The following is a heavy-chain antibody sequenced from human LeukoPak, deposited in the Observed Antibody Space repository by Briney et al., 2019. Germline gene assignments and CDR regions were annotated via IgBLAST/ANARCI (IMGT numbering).Heavy chain of an antibody. D-gene: IGHD2/OR15-2a*01. CDR1: GFTFSNYG. V-gene: IGHV3-30*02. Sequence: HTGGSLRLSCAASGFTFSNYGMHWVRQAPGKGLEWVAFIRSDGSNKYYADSAKGRFTISRDNSKNTLYLQMNSLRAEDTAVYYCAKVGPRTTIDGFDIWGQGTMVTVSS. CDR3: AKVGPRTTIDGFDI. J-gene: IGHJ3*02. CDR2: IRSDGSNK.